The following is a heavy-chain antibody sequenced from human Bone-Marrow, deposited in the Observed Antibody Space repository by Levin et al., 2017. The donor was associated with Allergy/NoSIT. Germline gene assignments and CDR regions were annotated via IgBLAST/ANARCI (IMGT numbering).Heavy chain of an antibody. CDR1: GFTFSSYG. CDR3: AKPAAGTFHDAFDI. CDR2: ISYDGSNK. Sequence: GESLKISCAASGFTFSSYGMHWVRQAPGKGLEWVAVISYDGSNKYYADSVKGRFTISRDNSKNTLYLQMNSLRAEDTAVYYCAKPAAGTFHDAFDIWGQGTMVTVSS. J-gene: IGHJ3*02. V-gene: IGHV3-30*18. D-gene: IGHD6-13*01.